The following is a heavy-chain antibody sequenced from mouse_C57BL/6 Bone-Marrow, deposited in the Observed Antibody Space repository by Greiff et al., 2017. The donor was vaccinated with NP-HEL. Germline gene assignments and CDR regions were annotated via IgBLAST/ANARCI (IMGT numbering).Heavy chain of an antibody. CDR2: IYPGSGST. D-gene: IGHD3-2*01. Sequence: QVQLQQPGAELVKPGASVKMSCKASGYTFTSYWITWVKQRPGQGLEWIGDIYPGSGSTNYNEKFKSKATLTVDTSSSTAYMQLSTLTSEDSAVYYCARRERQPLYYFDYWGQGTTLTVSS. CDR3: ARRERQPLYYFDY. CDR1: GYTFTSYW. V-gene: IGHV1-55*01. J-gene: IGHJ2*01.